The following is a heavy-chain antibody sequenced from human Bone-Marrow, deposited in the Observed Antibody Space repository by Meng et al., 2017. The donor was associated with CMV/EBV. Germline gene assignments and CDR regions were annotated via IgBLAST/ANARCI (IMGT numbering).Heavy chain of an antibody. J-gene: IGHJ4*02. V-gene: IGHV4-59*01. D-gene: IGHD3-10*01. CDR1: GDSISLYY. CDR3: ARVGEDYQFDY. Sequence: ESLKISCTVSGDSISLYYWSWIRQPPGKGLEWIGYIYYSGSTNYNPSLKSRVTISVDTSRNQFSLKLSSVTAADTAVYYCARVGEDYQFDYWGQGTLVTVSS. CDR2: IYYSGST.